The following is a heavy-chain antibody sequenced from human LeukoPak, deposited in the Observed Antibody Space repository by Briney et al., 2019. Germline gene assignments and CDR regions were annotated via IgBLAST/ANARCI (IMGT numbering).Heavy chain of an antibody. D-gene: IGHD6-13*01. CDR3: HFRIAAAGYDY. Sequence: PGGSLRLSCAASGFTFSSYAMHWVRQAPGKGLEYVSAISSNGGSTYYANSVKGRFTISRDNSKNTLYLQMGSLRAEDMAVYYCHFRIAAAGYDYWGQGTLVTVSS. CDR1: GFTFSSYA. CDR2: ISSNGGST. V-gene: IGHV3-64*01. J-gene: IGHJ4*02.